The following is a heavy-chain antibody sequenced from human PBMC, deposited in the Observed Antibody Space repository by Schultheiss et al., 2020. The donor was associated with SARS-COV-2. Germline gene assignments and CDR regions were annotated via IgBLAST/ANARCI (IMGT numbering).Heavy chain of an antibody. D-gene: IGHD3-10*01. J-gene: IGHJ5*02. CDR3: ASYGSGSYTSWFDP. CDR1: GFTVSSNY. V-gene: IGHV3-66*01. CDR2: IYSGGST. Sequence: GGSLRLSCAASGFTVSSNYMSWVRQAPGKGLEWVSVIYSGGSTYYADSVKGRFTISRDNSKNTLYLQMNSLRAEDTAVYYCASYGSGSYTSWFDPWGQGTLVTVSS.